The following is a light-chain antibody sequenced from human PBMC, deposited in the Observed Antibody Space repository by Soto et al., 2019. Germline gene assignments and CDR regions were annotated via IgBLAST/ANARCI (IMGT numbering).Light chain of an antibody. CDR1: RSDIGRYNS. V-gene: IGLV2-14*01. CDR3: SSYSTTTSPHVL. Sequence: QSALAQPASVSGSPGQSITISCTGTRSDIGRYNSVSWYQQRPGKAPKLLIYEVTYRPSGVSARFSGSKSGSTASLTISGLQAEDEADYYCSSYSTTTSPHVLFGGGTKVTVL. CDR2: EVT. J-gene: IGLJ2*01.